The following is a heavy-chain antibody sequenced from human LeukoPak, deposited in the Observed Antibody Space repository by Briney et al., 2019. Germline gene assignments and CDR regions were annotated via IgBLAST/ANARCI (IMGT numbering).Heavy chain of an antibody. CDR1: GFTFRTYP. V-gene: IGHV3-30-3*01. CDR3: ARDVDKASGSTPGGF. D-gene: IGHD1-26*01. J-gene: IGHJ4*02. Sequence: GRSLRLSCAASGFTFRTYPMHWVRQAAGRGREGLGIISHDESEKYYADSGKGRFTISRDTSKNTLYLQMNSLRVEDTAVYYCARDVDKASGSTPGGFWGQGTLVTVSS. CDR2: ISHDESEK.